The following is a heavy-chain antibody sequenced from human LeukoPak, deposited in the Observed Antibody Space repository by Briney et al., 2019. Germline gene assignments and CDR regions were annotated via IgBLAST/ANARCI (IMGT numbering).Heavy chain of an antibody. Sequence: HAGGSLRLSXXXXXXTFSSYAMSWVRQAPGKGLEWVSVISGTDGSAYYADSVKGRLTISRDNSKNTLYLQMNSLRAEDTAVYYCAKVVASYYYGSGSYYNPPNYFDYWGQGTLVTVSS. J-gene: IGHJ4*02. V-gene: IGHV3-23*01. CDR2: ISGTDGSA. CDR3: AKVVASYYYGSGSYYNPPNYFDY. CDR1: XXTFSSYA. D-gene: IGHD3-10*01.